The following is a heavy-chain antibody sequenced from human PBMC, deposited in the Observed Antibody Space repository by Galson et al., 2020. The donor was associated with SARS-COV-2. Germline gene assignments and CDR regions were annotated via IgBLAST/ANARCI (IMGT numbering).Heavy chain of an antibody. J-gene: IGHJ6*02. CDR1: GFTFDDYT. D-gene: IGHD3-22*01. Sequence: GGSLRLSCVASGFTFDDYTMHWVRQAPGKGLEWVSLISWDGGSTYYADSVKGRFTISRDNSKNSLYLQMNSLRTEDTALYYCAKDYGGLGYDSSGFDYGMDVWGQGTRVTVSS. V-gene: IGHV3-43*01. CDR3: AKDYGGLGYDSSGFDYGMDV. CDR2: ISWDGGST.